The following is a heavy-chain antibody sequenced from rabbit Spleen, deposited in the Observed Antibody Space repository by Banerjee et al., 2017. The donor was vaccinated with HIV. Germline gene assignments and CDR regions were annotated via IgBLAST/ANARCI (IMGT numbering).Heavy chain of an antibody. CDR3: AREKSGNYGYDL. J-gene: IGHJ4*01. D-gene: IGHD6-1*01. CDR1: GFSFRISDW. Sequence: QEQLEESGGDLVKPEGSLTLTCTASGFSFRISDWIYWVRQAPGKGLEWIGYIDPIFGTTYYASWAKGRFAISKTSSTTVTLQMTSLTAADTATYFCAREKSGNYGYDLWGPGTLVTVS. V-gene: IGHV1S45*01. CDR2: IDPIFGTT.